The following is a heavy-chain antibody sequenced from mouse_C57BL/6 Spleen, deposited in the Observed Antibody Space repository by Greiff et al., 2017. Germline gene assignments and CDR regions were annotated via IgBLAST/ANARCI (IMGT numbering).Heavy chain of an antibody. D-gene: IGHD2-2*01. J-gene: IGHJ3*01. CDR2: IRLKSDNYAT. V-gene: IGHV6-3*01. Sequence: EVNVVESGGGLVQPGGSMKLSCVASGFTFSNYWMNWVRQSPEKGLEWVAQIRLKSDNYATHYAESVKGRFTISRDDSKSSVYLQMNNLRAEDTGIYYCTAGGYDDAYWGQGTLVTVSA. CDR3: TAGGYDDAY. CDR1: GFTFSNYW.